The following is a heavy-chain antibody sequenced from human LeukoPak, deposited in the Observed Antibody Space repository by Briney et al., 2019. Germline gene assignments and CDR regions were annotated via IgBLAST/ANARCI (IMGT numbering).Heavy chain of an antibody. J-gene: IGHJ6*02. CDR3: ARVECGGDCHNDYYYGMDV. D-gene: IGHD2-21*02. Sequence: SETLSLTCAVYGGSFSGYYWSWIRQPPGKGLEWIGEINHSGSTNYNPSLKSRVTISVDTSKNQFSLKLSSVTVADTAVYYCARVECGGDCHNDYYYGMDVWGQGTTVTVSS. CDR2: INHSGST. V-gene: IGHV4-34*01. CDR1: GGSFSGYY.